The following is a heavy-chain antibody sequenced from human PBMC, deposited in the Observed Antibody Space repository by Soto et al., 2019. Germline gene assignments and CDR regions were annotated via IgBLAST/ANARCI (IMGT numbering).Heavy chain of an antibody. D-gene: IGHD1-26*01. J-gene: IGHJ4*02. CDR3: AKVRRWEDYFDY. CDR2: ISRDGSST. Sequence: GGSRRLSCAASGFTFSTYWTHWVRHVPGKGLVWVSRISRDGSSTTYADSVKGRFTISRDNAKNTVYLEMNSLRAEDTAVYYCAKVRRWEDYFDYWGQGTPVTVSS. V-gene: IGHV3-74*03. CDR1: GFTFSTYW.